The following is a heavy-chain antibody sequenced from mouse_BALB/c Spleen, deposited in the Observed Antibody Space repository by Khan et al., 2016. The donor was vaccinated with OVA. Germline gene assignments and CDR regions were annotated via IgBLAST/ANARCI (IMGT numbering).Heavy chain of an antibody. CDR1: GFNIKDTY. J-gene: IGHJ3*01. D-gene: IGHD4-1*01. V-gene: IGHV14-3*02. Sequence: EVQLQESGAELVKPGASVKLSCTASGFNIKDTYMHWVTQRPEQGLEWIGRIDPANGNSKYDPKFQGKATITADTSSNTAYLQLSSLTSEDTAVYYCARDYWDVFAYWGQGTLVTVSA. CDR2: IDPANGNS. CDR3: ARDYWDVFAY.